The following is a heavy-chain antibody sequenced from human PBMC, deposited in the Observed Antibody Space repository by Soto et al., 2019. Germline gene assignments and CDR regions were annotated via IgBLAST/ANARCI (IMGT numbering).Heavy chain of an antibody. CDR3: ARNRRIAVEMDV. CDR2: IASRSNYI. CDR1: GFTFSDYN. Sequence: PGGSLRLSCVASGFTFSDYNMNWLRQTPGKGLEWVSSIASRSNYIYYADSLKGRFTVSRDNARNSLYLQVDNLRAEDTAVYYCARNRRIAVEMDVWGQGTKVTVSS. V-gene: IGHV3-21*01. J-gene: IGHJ6*02. D-gene: IGHD2-21*01.